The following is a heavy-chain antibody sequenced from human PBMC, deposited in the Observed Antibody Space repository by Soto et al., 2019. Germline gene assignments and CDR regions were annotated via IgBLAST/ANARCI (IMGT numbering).Heavy chain of an antibody. V-gene: IGHV3-53*01. J-gene: IGHJ4*02. Sequence: GGSLRLSCVGSGFDVTTNCMRWVRQAPGKGLECVSIVCTGGATHYADSVKGRFTISRDRSKNTVHLQMNNVRAEDTAVYYCVRDKRTISGIFPGYWGQGTQVTVS. D-gene: IGHD1-1*01. CDR2: VCTGGAT. CDR1: GFDVTTNC. CDR3: VRDKRTISGIFPGY.